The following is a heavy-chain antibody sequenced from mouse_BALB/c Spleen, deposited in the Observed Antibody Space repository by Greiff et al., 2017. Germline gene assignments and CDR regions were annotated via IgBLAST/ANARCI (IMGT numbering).Heavy chain of an antibody. J-gene: IGHJ2*01. D-gene: IGHD3-3*01. CDR3: ARGDDY. V-gene: IGHV1S81*02. CDR2: INPSNGRT. CDR1: GYTFTSYW. Sequence: QVQLQQPGAELVKPGASVKLSCKASGYTFTSYWMHWVKQRPGQGLEWIGEINPSNGRTNYNEKFKSKATLTVDKSSSTAYMQLSSLTSEDSAVYYGARGDDYWGQGTTLTVSS.